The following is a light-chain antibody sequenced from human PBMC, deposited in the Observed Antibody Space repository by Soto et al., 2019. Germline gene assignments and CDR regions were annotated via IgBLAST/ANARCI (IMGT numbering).Light chain of an antibody. V-gene: IGKV2-24*01. CDR3: VQFAHFPRT. Sequence: DVALTQTPHSSPVTLGQPASISCRSSQSLVYSDGNTYLSWLQQRPGQPPRLLIYQVSNRFSGVPDRFSCSGAGTDFTLTISRVEADDVGVYFCVQFAHFPRTFGQGTKVEI. CDR1: QSLVYSDGNTY. J-gene: IGKJ1*01. CDR2: QVS.